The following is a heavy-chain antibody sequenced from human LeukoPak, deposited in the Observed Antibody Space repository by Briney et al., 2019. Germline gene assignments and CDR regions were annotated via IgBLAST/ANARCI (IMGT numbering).Heavy chain of an antibody. D-gene: IGHD3-10*01. Sequence: GGSLRLSCAASGFTFSSYWMSWVRQAPGKGLEWVANIKQDGSEKYYVDSVKGRFTISRDNAKNSLYLQMNSLRAEDTAVYYCARVGISGSYYLYNWFDPWGQGTLVTVSS. CDR3: ARVGISGSYYLYNWFDP. J-gene: IGHJ5*02. CDR2: IKQDGSEK. V-gene: IGHV3-7*01. CDR1: GFTFSSYW.